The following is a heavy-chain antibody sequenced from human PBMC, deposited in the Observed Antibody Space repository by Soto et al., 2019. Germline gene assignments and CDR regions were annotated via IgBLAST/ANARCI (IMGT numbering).Heavy chain of an antibody. CDR1: GYSFTSYW. J-gene: IGHJ4*02. V-gene: IGHV5-51*01. CDR3: ARQIDYYDSSGPVVY. Sequence: LGESLKISCKGSGYSFTSYWIGWVRQMPGKGLEWMGIIYPGDSDTRYSPSFQGQVTISADKSISTAYLQWSSLKASDTAMYYCARQIDYYDSSGPVVYWGQGTLVTVSS. D-gene: IGHD3-22*01. CDR2: IYPGDSDT.